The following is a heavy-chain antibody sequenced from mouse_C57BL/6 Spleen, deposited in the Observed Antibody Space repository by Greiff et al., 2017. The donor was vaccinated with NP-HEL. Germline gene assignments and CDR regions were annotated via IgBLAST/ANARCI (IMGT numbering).Heavy chain of an antibody. V-gene: IGHV5-6*01. Sequence: EVQGVESGGDLVKPGGSLKLSCAASGFTFSSYGMSWVRQTPDQRLEWVATISSGGSYTYYPDSVKGRFTISRDNAKNTLYLQMSRLKSEDTAMYYCARPKQYYFDDWGQGTTLTVAS. CDR2: ISSGGSYT. CDR1: GFTFSSYG. D-gene: IGHD1-3*01. J-gene: IGHJ2*01. CDR3: ARPKQYYFDD.